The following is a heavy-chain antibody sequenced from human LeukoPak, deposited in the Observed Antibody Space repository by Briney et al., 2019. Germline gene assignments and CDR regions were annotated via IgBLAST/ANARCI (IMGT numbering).Heavy chain of an antibody. V-gene: IGHV4-61*02. D-gene: IGHD3-22*01. CDR1: GGSINRGNYY. Sequence: PSETLSLXCKVSGGSINRGNYYWSWIRQPAGKRLEFIGRVYTSGATSYNPSLKSRVSITMDTSKNQLSLKLSSVTAADTAVYYCAAMIGYFDYWGQGTLVTVSS. J-gene: IGHJ4*02. CDR3: AAMIGYFDY. CDR2: VYTSGAT.